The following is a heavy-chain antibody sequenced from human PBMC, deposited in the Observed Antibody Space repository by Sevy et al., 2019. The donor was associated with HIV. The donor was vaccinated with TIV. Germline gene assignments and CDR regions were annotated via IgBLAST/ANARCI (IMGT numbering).Heavy chain of an antibody. V-gene: IGHV3-53*01. D-gene: IGHD6-13*01. CDR3: AREAGSSSFDY. CDR2: FYNGDST. CDR1: GFTVTSNY. Sequence: GGSLRFSCAATGFTVTSNYMSWVRQGPGKGLEWVSGFYNGDSTQYADSVKGRFTISRDKSNNTLYLQMDSLRAEDTAVYYCAREAGSSSFDYWGQGTLVTVSS. J-gene: IGHJ4*02.